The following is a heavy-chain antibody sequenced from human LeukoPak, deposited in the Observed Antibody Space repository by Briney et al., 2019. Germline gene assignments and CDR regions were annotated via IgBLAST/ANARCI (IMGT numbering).Heavy chain of an antibody. J-gene: IGHJ4*02. D-gene: IGHD3-10*01. Sequence: GGSLRLSCAASGFTFSSYAMHWVRQAPGKGLEWVAVISYDGSNKYYADSVKGRFAISRDNSKNTLYLQMNSLRAEDTAVYYCATLGGSYYMGPSYYLDYWGQGTLVTVSS. CDR2: ISYDGSNK. V-gene: IGHV3-30*09. CDR1: GFTFSSYA. CDR3: ATLGGSYYMGPSYYLDY.